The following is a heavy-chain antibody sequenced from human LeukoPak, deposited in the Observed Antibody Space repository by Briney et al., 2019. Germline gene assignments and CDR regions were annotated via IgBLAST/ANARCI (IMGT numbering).Heavy chain of an antibody. V-gene: IGHV1-18*01. J-gene: IGHJ5*02. Sequence: ASVKVSCKASGYTFTSYGISWVRQAPGQGLEWMGWISAYNGNTNYAQKLQGRVTMTTDTSTSTAYMELRSLRSDDTAVYYCEREIAVAGQGAWFDPWGQGTLVTVSS. CDR3: EREIAVAGQGAWFDP. CDR1: GYTFTSYG. CDR2: ISAYNGNT. D-gene: IGHD6-19*01.